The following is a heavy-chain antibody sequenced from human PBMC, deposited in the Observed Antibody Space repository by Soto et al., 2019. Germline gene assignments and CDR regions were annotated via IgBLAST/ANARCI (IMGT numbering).Heavy chain of an antibody. J-gene: IGHJ1*01. CDR2: IYYSGST. CDR3: ARERDGSSWSSAGYFQH. V-gene: IGHV4-31*03. Sequence: SETLSLTCTVSGGSISSGGYYWSWIRQHPGKGLEWIGYIYYSGSTYYNPSLKSRVTISVDTSKNQFSLKLSSVTAADTAVYYCARERDGSSWSSAGYFQHWGQGTLVTVSS. CDR1: GGSISSGGYY. D-gene: IGHD6-13*01.